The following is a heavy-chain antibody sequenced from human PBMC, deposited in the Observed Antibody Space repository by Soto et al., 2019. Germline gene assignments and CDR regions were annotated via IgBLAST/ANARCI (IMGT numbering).Heavy chain of an antibody. CDR3: ARDSNSGSTIFAS. CDR2: ITPMLGTT. Sequence: QVQLVQSGAEVKKPGSSVKVSCKASGGTLSTYAISWVRQGPGQGLEWMGQITPMLGTTKYAQKFQGRVTITADESTTTAYMDLSSLRAEDTAVYYCARDSNSGSTIFASWGQGTLVTVSS. J-gene: IGHJ4*02. V-gene: IGHV1-69*01. CDR1: GGTLSTYA. D-gene: IGHD1-26*01.